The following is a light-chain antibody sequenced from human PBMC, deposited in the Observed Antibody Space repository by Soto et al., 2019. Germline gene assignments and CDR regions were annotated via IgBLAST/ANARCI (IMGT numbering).Light chain of an antibody. CDR2: HDS. CDR3: QVWDYSTDDVV. V-gene: IGLV3-21*02. Sequence: SYGLTQPPSVSVAPGQTASITCGGDNIGGRSVHWYQQKPGQAPVVVVDHDSDRPSGIPERFSGSNSGNMATLTISRVEAGDEAVYHCQVWDYSTDDVVFGGGTKSPS. J-gene: IGLJ2*01. CDR1: NIGGRS.